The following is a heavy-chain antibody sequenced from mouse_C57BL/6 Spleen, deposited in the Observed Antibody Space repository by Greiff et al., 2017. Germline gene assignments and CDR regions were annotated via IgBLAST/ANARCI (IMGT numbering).Heavy chain of an antibody. CDR3: ARKGWIPFLAY. V-gene: IGHV1-18*01. CDR1: GYTFTDYN. D-gene: IGHD1-1*02. CDR2: INPNNGGT. J-gene: IGHJ3*01. Sequence: VQLQQSGPELVKPGASVKIPCKASGYTFTDYNMDWVKQSHGKSLEWIGDINPNNGGTIYNQKFKGKATLTVDKSSSTAYMELRSLTSEDTAVYYCARKGWIPFLAYWGQGTLVTVSA.